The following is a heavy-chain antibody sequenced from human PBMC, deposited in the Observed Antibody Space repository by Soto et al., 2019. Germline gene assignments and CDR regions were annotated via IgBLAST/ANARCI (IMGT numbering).Heavy chain of an antibody. Sequence: QVQLVQSGGEVKKPGASVKVSCQASGYTFSDYAISWVRQAPGQGLEWMGWISASTRNTDQAQNFQGRVIMTLDTSTNTAYMELRSLRSDDTAVYYCVRCYCSVGSCYACWHFDLWGRGTLVTVSP. CDR2: ISASTRNT. J-gene: IGHJ2*01. CDR1: GYTFSDYA. V-gene: IGHV1-18*01. D-gene: IGHD2-15*01. CDR3: VRCYCSVGSCYACWHFDL.